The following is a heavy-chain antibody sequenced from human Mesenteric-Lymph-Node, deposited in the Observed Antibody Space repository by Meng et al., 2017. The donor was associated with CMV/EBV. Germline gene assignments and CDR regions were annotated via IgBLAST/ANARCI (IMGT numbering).Heavy chain of an antibody. CDR1: GYTFTYCY. CDR3: ARGGGDFWSGYYPNYYYGMDV. CDR2: ITPFNGNT. D-gene: IGHD3-3*01. J-gene: IGHJ6*02. V-gene: IGHV1-45*02. Sequence: SVKVSCKASGYTFTYCYLHWVRQAPGQALEWMGWITPFNGNTNYAQKSQDKVTISRDGSLSTAYMELSSLRSDDTAVYYCARGGGDFWSGYYPNYYYGMDVWGQGTTVTVSS.